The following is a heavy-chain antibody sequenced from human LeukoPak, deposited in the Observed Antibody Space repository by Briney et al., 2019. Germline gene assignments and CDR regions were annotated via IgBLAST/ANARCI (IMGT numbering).Heavy chain of an antibody. CDR1: GFTFSSYG. J-gene: IGHJ4*02. CDR3: AKKPIAVGFGYFDY. D-gene: IGHD6-19*01. CDR2: ISGSGGST. Sequence: GGSLRLSCAASGFTFSSYGMSWVRQAPGKGLEWVSAISGSGGSTYYADSVKGRFTISRDNSKNTLYLQMNSLRAEDTAVYYCAKKPIAVGFGYFDYWGQGTLVTVSS. V-gene: IGHV3-23*01.